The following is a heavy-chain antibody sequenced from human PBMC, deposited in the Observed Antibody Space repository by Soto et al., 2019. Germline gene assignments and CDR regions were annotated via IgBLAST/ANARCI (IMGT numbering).Heavy chain of an antibody. CDR1: GYTFTGYY. J-gene: IGHJ3*02. Sequence: QVQLVQSGAEVKKPGASVKVSCKASGYTFTGYYMYWVRQAPGQGLEWMGWINPNSGGTNYAQKFQGRVTMTRDTSISTAYMELSRLRSDDTAVYYCARDEDCSSTSCPFAFDIWGQGTMVTVS. CDR2: INPNSGGT. D-gene: IGHD2-2*01. CDR3: ARDEDCSSTSCPFAFDI. V-gene: IGHV1-2*02.